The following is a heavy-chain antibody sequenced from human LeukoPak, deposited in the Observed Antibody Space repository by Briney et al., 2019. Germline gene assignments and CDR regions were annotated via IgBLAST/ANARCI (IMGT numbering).Heavy chain of an antibody. J-gene: IGHJ4*02. V-gene: IGHV4-38-2*02. Sequence: PSETLSLTCTVSGYSISSGYYWGWIRQPPGKGLEWIGSIYHSGSTYYNPSLKSRVTISVDTSKNQFSLKLSSVTAADTAVYYCARDGGDSRIFDYWGQGTLVTVSS. CDR3: ARDGGDSRIFDY. CDR2: IYHSGST. D-gene: IGHD3-22*01. CDR1: GYSISSGYY.